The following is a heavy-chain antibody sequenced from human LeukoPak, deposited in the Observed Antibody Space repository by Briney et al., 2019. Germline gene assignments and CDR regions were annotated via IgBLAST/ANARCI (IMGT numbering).Heavy chain of an antibody. CDR2: IIPIFGTA. J-gene: IGHJ3*02. CDR3: ARDLFYDSSGYYYGVGAFDI. Sequence: SVKVSYKASGGTFISYAISWVRQAPGQGLEWMGGIIPIFGTANYAQKFQGRVTITTDESTSTAYMELSSLRSADTAVYYCARDLFYDSSGYYYGVGAFDIWGQGTMVTVSS. D-gene: IGHD3-22*01. V-gene: IGHV1-69*05. CDR1: GGTFISYA.